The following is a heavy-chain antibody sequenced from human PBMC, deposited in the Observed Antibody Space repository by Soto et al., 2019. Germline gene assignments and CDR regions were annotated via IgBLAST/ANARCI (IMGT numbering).Heavy chain of an antibody. D-gene: IGHD3-3*02. Sequence: QVQLQESGPGLVRPSETLSLTCTVTGGSINTYYWSWIRQSAGKGLEWIGRVYTTGSTNYNPSLKSRVTISVDTWGNQFSLSLRSVTAADRAVYYCARDFNFIFDDSGDMRWNFDPWGQGTLVTVSS. CDR1: GGSINTYY. CDR3: ARDFNFIFDDSGDMRWNFDP. V-gene: IGHV4-4*07. J-gene: IGHJ5*02. CDR2: VYTTGST.